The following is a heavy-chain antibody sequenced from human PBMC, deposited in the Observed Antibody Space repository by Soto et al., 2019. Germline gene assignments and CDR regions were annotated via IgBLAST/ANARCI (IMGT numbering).Heavy chain of an antibody. Sequence: EVQLLESGGGLVQPGGSLRLSCAASGFTFSSYAMSWVRQAPGKGLEWVSAISGSGGSTYYADSVKGRFTISRDNSKNTLYLQMNSLRAEDTAVYYCAKDPGITMVRGVLYYFDYWGQGTLVTVSS. D-gene: IGHD3-10*01. CDR3: AKDPGITMVRGVLYYFDY. J-gene: IGHJ4*02. V-gene: IGHV3-23*01. CDR2: ISGSGGST. CDR1: GFTFSSYA.